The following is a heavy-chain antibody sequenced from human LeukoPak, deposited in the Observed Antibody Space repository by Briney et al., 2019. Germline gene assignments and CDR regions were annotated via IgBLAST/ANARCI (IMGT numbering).Heavy chain of an antibody. Sequence: PGGSLRLSCAASGFTFSSHWMHWVRQAPGKGLVWVSRINTDGSSTTYADSVKGRFTISRDNADNTVYLQMNSLRAEDTAVYYCSRGNMVRGSNWGQGTLVTVSS. D-gene: IGHD3-10*01. CDR3: SRGNMVRGSN. CDR2: INTDGSST. J-gene: IGHJ4*02. CDR1: GFTFSSHW. V-gene: IGHV3-74*01.